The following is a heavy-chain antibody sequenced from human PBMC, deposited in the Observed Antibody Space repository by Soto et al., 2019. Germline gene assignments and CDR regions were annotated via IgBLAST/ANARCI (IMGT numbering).Heavy chain of an antibody. V-gene: IGHV1-18*01. CDR1: GYTFTSYG. CDR2: ISAYNGNT. D-gene: IGHD3-22*01. J-gene: IGHJ4*02. Sequence: SVKVSCKASGYTFTSYGISWVRQAPGQGLEWMGWISAYNGNTNYAQKLQGRVTMTTDTSTSTAYMELRSLRSDDTAVYYCAGGGHYYDSSGYPFDYWGQGTLVTVSS. CDR3: AGGGHYYDSSGYPFDY.